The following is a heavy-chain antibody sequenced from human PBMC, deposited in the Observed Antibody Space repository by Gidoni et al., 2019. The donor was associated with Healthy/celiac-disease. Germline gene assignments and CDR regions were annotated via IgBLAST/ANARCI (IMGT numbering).Heavy chain of an antibody. CDR1: GFTFSSYS. J-gene: IGHJ4*02. CDR3: ARRNTVVPAEYYFDY. CDR2: IRSSSSTI. D-gene: IGHD2-2*01. Sequence: EVQLVESGGGLVQPGGSLRLSCAASGFTFSSYSMNWVRQAPGKGLEWVSYIRSSSSTIYYADSVKGRFTISRDNAKNSLYLQMNSLRAEDTAVYYCARRNTVVPAEYYFDYWGQGTLVTVSS. V-gene: IGHV3-48*04.